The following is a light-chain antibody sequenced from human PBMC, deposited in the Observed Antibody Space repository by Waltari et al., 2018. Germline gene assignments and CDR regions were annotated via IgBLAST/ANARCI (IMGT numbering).Light chain of an antibody. CDR2: DSN. J-gene: IGLJ1*01. V-gene: IGLV1-44*01. CDR1: SPNSGRRP. CDR3: VAWDVSLSGYV. Sequence: QSVLTPPPSASGTPGQRVSFSCSGSSPNSGRRPVNWYQQLPGTTPKLLLHDSNRRPSGVPDRFSGSKSGTSASLAISGLQSEDEADYYCVAWDVSLSGYVFGTGTKVTVL.